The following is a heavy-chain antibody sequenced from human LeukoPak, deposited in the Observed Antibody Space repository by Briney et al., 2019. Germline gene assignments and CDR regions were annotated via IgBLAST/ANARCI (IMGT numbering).Heavy chain of an antibody. V-gene: IGHV4-61*05. CDR2: IYSSGSA. CDR3: SRVVGVATPVWDFDL. CDR1: GGSISSSSYY. D-gene: IGHD2-15*01. J-gene: IGHJ2*01. Sequence: PSETLSLTCTVSGGSISSSSYYWGWIRQPAGKGLQWIGRIYSSGSANYNPSLKSRVTISIDKSKNQFPLKLSSVTAADTAKYYFSRVVGVATPVWDFDLWGRGPLVTVSS.